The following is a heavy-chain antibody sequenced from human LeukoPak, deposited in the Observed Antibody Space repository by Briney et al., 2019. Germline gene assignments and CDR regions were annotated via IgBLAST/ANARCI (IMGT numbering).Heavy chain of an antibody. CDR1: GFTFSSYG. V-gene: IGHV3-30*02. Sequence: GGSLRLSCAASGFTFSSYGMHWVRQAPGKGLEWVAFIRYDGSNKYYADSVKGRFTISRDNSKNTLYLQMNSLRAEDTAVYYCANGYCTNGVCYPYYYYYMDVWGKGTTVTVSS. J-gene: IGHJ6*03. CDR2: IRYDGSNK. CDR3: ANGYCTNGVCYPYYYYYMDV. D-gene: IGHD2-8*01.